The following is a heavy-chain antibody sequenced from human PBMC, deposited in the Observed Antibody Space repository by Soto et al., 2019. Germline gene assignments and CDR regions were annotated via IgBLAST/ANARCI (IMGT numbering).Heavy chain of an antibody. CDR1: GFTFSSYA. CDR3: VTHVVGAANYYGMDV. D-gene: IGHD1-26*01. Sequence: GGSLRLSCSASGFTFSSYAMHWVRQAPGKGLEYVSAISSNGGSTYYADSVKGRFTISRDNSKNTLYLQMRSLRAEDTAVYYCVTHVVGAANYYGMDVWGQGTTVTVSS. V-gene: IGHV3-64D*08. J-gene: IGHJ6*02. CDR2: ISSNGGST.